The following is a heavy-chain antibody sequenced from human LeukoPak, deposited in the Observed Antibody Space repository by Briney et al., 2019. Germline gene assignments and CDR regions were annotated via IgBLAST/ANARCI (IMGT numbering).Heavy chain of an antibody. CDR2: IIPIFGTA. CDR1: GGTFSSYA. V-gene: IGHV1-69*05. D-gene: IGHD1-14*01. J-gene: IGHJ4*02. CDR3: ARAWQIDNRFDY. Sequence: SVKVSCKASGGTFSSYAISWVRQAPGQGREWMGRIIPIFGTANYAQKFQGRVTITTDESTSTAYMELSSLRSEDTAVYYCARAWQIDNRFDYWGQGTLVTVSS.